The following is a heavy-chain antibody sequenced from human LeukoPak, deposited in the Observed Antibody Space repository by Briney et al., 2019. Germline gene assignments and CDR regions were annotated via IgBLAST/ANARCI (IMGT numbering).Heavy chain of an antibody. CDR2: IYYSGST. V-gene: IGHV4-59*01. J-gene: IGHJ4*02. CDR3: ARGYRGWGLPLDY. CDR1: GGSISSYY. Sequence: SETLSLTCTLSGGSISSYYWSWIRQPPGKGLEWIGYIYYSGSTNYNPSLKRRVTISVDTSKNQFSLKLSSVTAADTAVYYCARGYRGWGLPLDYWGQGTLVTVSS. D-gene: IGHD3-16*01.